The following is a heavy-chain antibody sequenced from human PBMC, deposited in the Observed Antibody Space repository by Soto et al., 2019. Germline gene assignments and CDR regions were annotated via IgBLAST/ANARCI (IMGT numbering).Heavy chain of an antibody. D-gene: IGHD2-15*01. CDR3: ASEDCRNTNCLKGFDY. CDR2: INPKSGGP. CDR1: GYTFTDYY. V-gene: IGHV1-2*02. J-gene: IGHJ4*02. Sequence: ASVKVSCKTSGYTFTDYYMHWVRQAPGQGFEWVGGINPKSGGPKYVPKFQGRVTVTRDTSTSTAYMELNRLTSDDTAVYYCASEDCRNTNCLKGFDYWGQGTLVTVSS.